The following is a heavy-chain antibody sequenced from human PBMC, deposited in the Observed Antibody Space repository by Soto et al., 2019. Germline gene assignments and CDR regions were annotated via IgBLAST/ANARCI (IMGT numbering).Heavy chain of an antibody. V-gene: IGHV3-53*01. Sequence: EVQLVESGGGLIQPGGSLRLSCAASGLTVSNNYMSWVRQAPGKGLEWVSVIYSGGNTNYADSVKGRFIISRDNSKNTVHLQMNNLRAEDTAVYYCPRGPNDGFIWGQGTTVTVSS. D-gene: IGHD1-1*01. CDR1: GLTVSNNY. J-gene: IGHJ3*02. CDR3: PRGPNDGFI. CDR2: IYSGGNT.